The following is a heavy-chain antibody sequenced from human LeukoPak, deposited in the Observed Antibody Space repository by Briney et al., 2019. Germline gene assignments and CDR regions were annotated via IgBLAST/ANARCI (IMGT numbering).Heavy chain of an antibody. D-gene: IGHD2-15*01. Sequence: GGSLRLSCTVSGFTVSSNSMSWVRQAPGKGLEWVSFIYSGGNTHYSDSVKGRFTISRDNSKNTLYLQMNSLRAEDTALYYCARDRYCSGGSCRAIDYWGQGTLVTVSS. CDR3: ARDRYCSGGSCRAIDY. CDR1: GFTVSSNS. J-gene: IGHJ4*02. CDR2: IYSGGNT. V-gene: IGHV3-53*01.